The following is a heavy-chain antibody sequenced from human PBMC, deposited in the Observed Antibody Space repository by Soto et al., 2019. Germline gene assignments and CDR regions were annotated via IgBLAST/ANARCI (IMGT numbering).Heavy chain of an antibody. CDR3: AKVVEKQLVRCALDC. CDR1: GFTFSNYG. J-gene: IGHJ4*02. CDR2: ISSDGNNK. D-gene: IGHD6-13*01. V-gene: IGHV3-30*18. Sequence: QVQLVESGGGVVQPGTSLRLSCAASGFTFSNYGMHWVRQAPGKGLDCVASISSDGNNKYYADSVKGRFTISRDNSKNTLNLEMNSLRVEETAVYYCAKVVEKQLVRCALDCWGQGTLVTVSS.